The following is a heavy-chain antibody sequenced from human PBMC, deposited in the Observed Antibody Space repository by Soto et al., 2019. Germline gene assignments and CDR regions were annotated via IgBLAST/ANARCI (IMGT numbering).Heavy chain of an antibody. D-gene: IGHD6-19*01. CDR1: GFTFSSYA. Sequence: GGSLRLSCAASGFTFSSYAMHWVRQAPGKGLEWVAVISYDGSNKYYADSVKGRFTISRDNSKNTLYLQMNSLRAEDTAVYYCARDEWLVHDYWGQGTLVTVSS. CDR3: ARDEWLVHDY. CDR2: ISYDGSNK. J-gene: IGHJ4*02. V-gene: IGHV3-30-3*01.